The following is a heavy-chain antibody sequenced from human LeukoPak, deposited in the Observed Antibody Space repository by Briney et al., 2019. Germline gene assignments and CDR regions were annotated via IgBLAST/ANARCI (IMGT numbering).Heavy chain of an antibody. CDR2: MNPTSGYT. CDR1: GYTLTSHD. J-gene: IGHJ2*01. D-gene: IGHD5-18*01. Sequence: GASVKVSCKAAGYTLTSHDINWVRQAAGQGLEWMGWMNPTSGYTGYAQKFQGRITLTRDTSISTAYMELSSLRSDDTAVYYCARMRGYSLGYWYLDVWGRGTLVSVSS. CDR3: ARMRGYSLGYWYLDV. V-gene: IGHV1-8*01.